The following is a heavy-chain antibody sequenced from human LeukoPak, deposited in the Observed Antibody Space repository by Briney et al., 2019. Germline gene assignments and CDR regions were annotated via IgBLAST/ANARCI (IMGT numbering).Heavy chain of an antibody. V-gene: IGHV3-21*01. Sequence: GGSLRLSCAASGFTVSSNYMSWVRQAPGKGLEWVSSISSSSDNIYNADSVKGRFTISRDNAKSSLYLQMNSLRAEDTAVYYCTSQGGFDYWGQGTLVTVSS. CDR3: TSQGGFDY. CDR1: GFTVSSNY. J-gene: IGHJ4*02. CDR2: ISSSSDNI.